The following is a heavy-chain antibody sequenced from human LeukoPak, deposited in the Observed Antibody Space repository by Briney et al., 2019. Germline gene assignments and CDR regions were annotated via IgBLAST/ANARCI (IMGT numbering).Heavy chain of an antibody. V-gene: IGHV3-11*04. J-gene: IGHJ2*01. Sequence: GGSLRLSCAASGFTFSDYYMSWLRQAPGKALEWVSYVSSGSSTIYYADSVKGRFTISRDNAKNSLYLQMNSLRAEDTAVYYCARVPRIVGYTSRELGHWYFDLWGRGTLVTVSS. CDR2: VSSGSSTI. D-gene: IGHD6-13*01. CDR1: GFTFSDYY. CDR3: ARVPRIVGYTSRELGHWYFDL.